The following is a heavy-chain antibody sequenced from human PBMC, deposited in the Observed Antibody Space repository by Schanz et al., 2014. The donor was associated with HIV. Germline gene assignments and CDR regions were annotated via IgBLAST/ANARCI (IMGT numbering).Heavy chain of an antibody. Sequence: DVQLVESGGGLVKPGGSLRLSCAASGFTFSTSSLNWVRQAPGKGLEWISFISSTSAHIYYADSVKGRFTISRDNAKNSLYLNMYSLRAEDTAVYFCAKSNGGDTAVVQYYFDYWGQGTLVSVSS. CDR3: AKSNGGDTAVVQYYFDY. D-gene: IGHD5-18*01. J-gene: IGHJ4*02. CDR2: ISSTSAHI. V-gene: IGHV3-21*01. CDR1: GFTFSTSS.